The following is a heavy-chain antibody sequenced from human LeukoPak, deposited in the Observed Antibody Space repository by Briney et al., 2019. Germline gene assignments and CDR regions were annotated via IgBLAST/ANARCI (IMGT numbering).Heavy chain of an antibody. J-gene: IGHJ5*02. CDR3: ARVDTRFYWFDP. D-gene: IGHD5-18*01. CDR2: IYHSGST. V-gene: IGHV4-30-2*01. Sequence: SETLSLTCTVSGGSISSGGYSWSWIRQPPGKGLEWIGYIYHSGSTYYNPSLKSRVTISVDRSKNQFSLKLSSVTAADTAVYYCARVDTRFYWFDPWGQGTLVTVSS. CDR1: GGSISSGGYS.